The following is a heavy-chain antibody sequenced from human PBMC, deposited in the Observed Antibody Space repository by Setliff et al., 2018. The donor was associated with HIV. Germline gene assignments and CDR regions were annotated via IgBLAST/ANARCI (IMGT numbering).Heavy chain of an antibody. CDR1: GSSISSNYY. CDR2: IDASANT. D-gene: IGHD3-22*01. CDR3: ARGHYFKDV. V-gene: IGHV4-38-2*02. J-gene: IGHJ6*02. Sequence: SETLSLTCTVSGSSISSNYYWAWIRQAPGKGLEWIGCIDASANTYYIPSLKSRATISIDTSKNQLSLKLRSVTAEDTAVYHCARGHYFKDVWGQGTTVTVSS.